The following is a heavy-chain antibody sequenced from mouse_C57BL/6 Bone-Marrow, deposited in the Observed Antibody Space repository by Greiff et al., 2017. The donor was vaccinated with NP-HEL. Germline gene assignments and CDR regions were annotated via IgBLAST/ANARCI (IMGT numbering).Heavy chain of an antibody. CDR2: IYSDGSST. D-gene: IGHD1-3*01. J-gene: IGHJ1*03. V-gene: IGHV5-16*01. CDR3: ARDNYNWYFDF. CDR1: GFTFSTYS. Sequence: EVQLEESAGGLVQPGTSMKLSCTASGFTFSTYSMAWVRQVPAKGLEWVAHIYSDGSSTYYNGSLKSRFILSRDNASNIQYLQMSSLQSEDTATFYCARDNYNWYFDFGGTGTTVTVSS.